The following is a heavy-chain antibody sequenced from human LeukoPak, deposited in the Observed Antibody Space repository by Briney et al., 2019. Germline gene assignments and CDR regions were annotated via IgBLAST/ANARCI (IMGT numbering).Heavy chain of an antibody. J-gene: IGHJ4*02. CDR3: ARDRDWGFDY. CDR1: GFSFSDYS. Sequence: GGSLRLSCAASGFSFSDYSMNWVRLAPGKGLEWVSYISTSSGTISYADSVKGRFTISRDDAKSPLYLQMNSLRDEDTAVYYCARDRDWGFDYWGQGTLVTVSS. V-gene: IGHV3-48*02. CDR2: ISTSSGTI. D-gene: IGHD7-27*01.